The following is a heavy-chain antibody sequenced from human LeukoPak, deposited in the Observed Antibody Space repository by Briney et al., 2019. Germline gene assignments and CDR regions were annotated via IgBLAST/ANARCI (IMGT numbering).Heavy chain of an antibody. CDR1: GYTFTGYY. CDR3: AREVDNWFDP. J-gene: IGHJ5*02. D-gene: IGHD2-15*01. CDR2: INPNSGVT. Sequence: GASVKVFCKTSGYTFTGYYIHWVRQAPGQGLEWMGCINPNSGVTNYAHKFQGRVTMTRDTSISTAYMELSRLRSDDTAVYYCAREVDNWFDPWGQGTLVTVSS. V-gene: IGHV1-2*02.